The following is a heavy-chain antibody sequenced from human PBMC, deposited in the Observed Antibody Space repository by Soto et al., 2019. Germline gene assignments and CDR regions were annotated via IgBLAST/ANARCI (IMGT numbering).Heavy chain of an antibody. CDR3: ARDLGDYDILTGYSKDNWLDP. CDR2: IYYNGRT. CDR1: GASISSHY. V-gene: IGHV4-59*11. J-gene: IGHJ5*01. Sequence: SETLSLTCSVSGASISSHYWSWIRQPPGKGLEWIGYIYYNGRTNYNPSLKSRVSMSIDTSKNQFSLKLNSVTAADTAVYYCARDLGDYDILTGYSKDNWLDPWGQGTLVT. D-gene: IGHD3-9*01.